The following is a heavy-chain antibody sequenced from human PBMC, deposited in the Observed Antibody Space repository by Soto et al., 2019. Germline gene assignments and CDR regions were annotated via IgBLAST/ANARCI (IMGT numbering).Heavy chain of an antibody. Sequence: EVQLLESGGGLVQPGGSLRLSCTASEFTFSNYAMSWVRQAPGKGLEWVSAISASGAATYYVASVKGRFTISRDNSKNTLYVQMNRLRAEDTGVYYCAICAVLSTTSGGWCNWFDPWGQGTLVTVSS. CDR3: AICAVLSTTSGGWCNWFDP. V-gene: IGHV3-23*01. CDR2: ISASGAAT. D-gene: IGHD2-21*01. CDR1: EFTFSNYA. J-gene: IGHJ5*02.